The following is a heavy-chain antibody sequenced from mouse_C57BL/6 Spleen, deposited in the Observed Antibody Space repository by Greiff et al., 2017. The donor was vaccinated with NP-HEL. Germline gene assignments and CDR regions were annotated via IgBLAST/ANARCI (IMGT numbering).Heavy chain of an antibody. CDR3: TRDYDGSIPGVGFAY. CDR2: ISSGGDYI. CDR1: GFTFSSYA. D-gene: IGHD1-1*01. V-gene: IGHV5-9-1*02. J-gene: IGHJ3*01. Sequence: EVQLVESGEGLVKPGGSLKLSCAASGFTFSSYAMSWVRQTPEKRLEWVAYISSGGDYIYYADPVKGRFTISRDNARNTLYLQMSSLKSEDTAMYYCTRDYDGSIPGVGFAYWGQGTLVTVSA.